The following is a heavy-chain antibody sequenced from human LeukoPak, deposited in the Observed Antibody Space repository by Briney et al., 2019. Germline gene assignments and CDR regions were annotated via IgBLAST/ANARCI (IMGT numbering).Heavy chain of an antibody. CDR3: ARGVPYDSWSGPHYSDY. CDR2: INHNGNVN. D-gene: IGHD3-3*01. J-gene: IGHJ4*02. Sequence: GGSLRLSCAASGFTFSSYWMNWARQAPGKGLEWVASINHNGNVNYYVDSVKGRFTISRDSAKNSLYLQMNSLRAEDTAVYYCARGVPYDSWSGPHYSDYWGQGTLVTVSS. CDR1: GFTFSSYW. V-gene: IGHV3-7*01.